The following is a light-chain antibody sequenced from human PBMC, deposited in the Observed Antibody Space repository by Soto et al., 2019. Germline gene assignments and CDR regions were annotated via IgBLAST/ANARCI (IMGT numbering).Light chain of an antibody. J-gene: IGKJ1*01. CDR3: QQYGSSPRT. CDR2: GAS. V-gene: IGKV3-20*01. CDR1: QSVSSSY. Sequence: EIVLTQSPGTLSLSPGERATLSCRASQSVSSSYLAWYQQKPGQAPRLLIYGASSRATGIPDRFSGSGSGTDFTVTISRLEPEDFAVYYCQQYGSSPRTFCQGTKVEMK.